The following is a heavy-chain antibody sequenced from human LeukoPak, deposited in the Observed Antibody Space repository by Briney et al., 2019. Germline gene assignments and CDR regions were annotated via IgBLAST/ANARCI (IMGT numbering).Heavy chain of an antibody. D-gene: IGHD3-3*01. J-gene: IGHJ4*02. V-gene: IGHV3-11*04. CDR1: GFTFSDYY. CDR2: ISSSGSTI. Sequence: PGGSLRLSCAASGFTFSDYYMSWIRQAPGKGLEWVSYISSSGSTIYYADSVKGRFTISRDNAKNSLYLQMNSLRAEDTAVYYCARAVPYYDFWSGYDGYFDYWGQGTLVTVSS. CDR3: ARAVPYYDFWSGYDGYFDY.